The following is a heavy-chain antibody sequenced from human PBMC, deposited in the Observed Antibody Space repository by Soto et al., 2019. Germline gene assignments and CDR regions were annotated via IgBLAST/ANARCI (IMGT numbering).Heavy chain of an antibody. CDR1: GGSISDDTYY. J-gene: IGHJ5*02. D-gene: IGHD1-26*01. CDR2: IYYSGTS. CDR3: ARLHCHSPLCVPLDP. V-gene: IGHV4-39*01. Sequence: QLQLQESGPGLVKPSETLSLTCTVSGGSISDDTYYWGWLRQPPGKGLEWIGSIYYSGTSSYNPSIKRRVTMSVDTSKTQLSLRLSSVTAADTAVYYCARLHCHSPLCVPLDPWGQGTLVIVSS.